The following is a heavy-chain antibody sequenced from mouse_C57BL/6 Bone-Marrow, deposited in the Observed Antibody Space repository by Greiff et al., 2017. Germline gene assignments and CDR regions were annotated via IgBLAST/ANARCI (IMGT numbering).Heavy chain of an antibody. CDR2: ISDGGSYT. Sequence: EVQLVESGGGLVKPGGSLKLSCVASGFTFSSYAMSWVRQTPEKRLEWVATISDGGSYTYYPDNVKGRFTISRDNAKNNLYLQMSHLKSEDTAMYYCARDNGYYVFDYWGQGTTLTVSS. J-gene: IGHJ2*01. D-gene: IGHD2-3*01. V-gene: IGHV5-4*01. CDR1: GFTFSSYA. CDR3: ARDNGYYVFDY.